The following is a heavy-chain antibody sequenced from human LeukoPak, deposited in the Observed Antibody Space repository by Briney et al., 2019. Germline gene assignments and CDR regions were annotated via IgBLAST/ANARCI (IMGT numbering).Heavy chain of an antibody. J-gene: IGHJ4*02. Sequence: GGSLRLSCAASGFTLSNYAMNWVRQAPGKGLEWVSSINGNGDKTYYADSVKGRFTISRDNSKNTLYLQMNSLRAEDTAVYYCAKPARTDYADYWGQGTLVTVSS. CDR1: GFTLSNYA. V-gene: IGHV3-23*01. CDR2: INGNGDKT. CDR3: AKPARTDYADY.